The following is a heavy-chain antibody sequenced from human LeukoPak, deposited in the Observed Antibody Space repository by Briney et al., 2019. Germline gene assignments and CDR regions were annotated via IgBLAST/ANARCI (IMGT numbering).Heavy chain of an antibody. V-gene: IGHV3-21*01. CDR2: ISSSSSYI. D-gene: IGHD1-14*01. J-gene: IGHJ6*03. CDR3: ARDGSPRTHYYYYYYMDV. Sequence: PGGSLRLSCAASGFTVSSNYMSWVRQAPGKGLEWVSSISSSSSYIYYADSVKGRFTISRDNAKNSLYLQMNSLRAEDTAVYYCARDGSPRTHYYYYYYMDVWGKGTTVTVSS. CDR1: GFTVSSNY.